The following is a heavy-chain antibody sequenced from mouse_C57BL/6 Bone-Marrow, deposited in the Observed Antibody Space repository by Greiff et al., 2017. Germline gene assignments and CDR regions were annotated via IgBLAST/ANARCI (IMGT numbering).Heavy chain of an antibody. V-gene: IGHV14-4*01. CDR3: TRDSGTLFDY. CDR1: GFNIKDDY. J-gene: IGHJ2*01. D-gene: IGHD4-1*01. CDR2: IDPENGDT. Sequence: VQLQQSGAELVRPGASVKLSCTASGFNIKDDYMHWVKQRPEQGLEWIGWIDPENGDTEYASKFQGKATITADTSSNTAYLQLSSLTSEDTAVYYCTRDSGTLFDYWGQGTTRTVSS.